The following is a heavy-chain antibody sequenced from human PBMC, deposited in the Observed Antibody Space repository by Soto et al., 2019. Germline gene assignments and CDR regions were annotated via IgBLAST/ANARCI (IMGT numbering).Heavy chain of an antibody. D-gene: IGHD3-22*01. V-gene: IGHV4-59*01. Sequence: PSETLSLTCTVSGVSISSYYWSWIRQPPGKGLEWIGYIYYSGSTNYNPSLKSRVTISVDTSKNQFSLKLSSVTAADTAVYYCARRTYYYDSRGYYSSASFDYWGQGTLVTV. J-gene: IGHJ4*02. CDR1: GVSISSYY. CDR2: IYYSGST. CDR3: ARRTYYYDSRGYYSSASFDY.